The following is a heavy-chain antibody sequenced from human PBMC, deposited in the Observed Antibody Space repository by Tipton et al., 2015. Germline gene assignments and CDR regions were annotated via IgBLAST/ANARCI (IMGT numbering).Heavy chain of an antibody. CDR3: ACQDYDSLTRDYQTVDY. J-gene: IGHJ4*02. Sequence: TLSLTCTVSDGSISDDYWNWIRQPPGKGLEWIGYIYNSGSTNYTPSLKSRVSMSIDTSTNHFSLRLNSVTAADTAVYYCACQDYDSLTRDYQTVDYWGQGSPVTVSP. D-gene: IGHD3-9*01. CDR1: DGSISDDY. CDR2: IYNSGST. V-gene: IGHV4-4*09.